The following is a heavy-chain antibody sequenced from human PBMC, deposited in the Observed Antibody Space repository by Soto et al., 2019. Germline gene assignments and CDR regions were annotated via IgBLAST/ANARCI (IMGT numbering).Heavy chain of an antibody. CDR1: GFTFSSYG. D-gene: IGHD3-10*01. Sequence: QVQLVESGGGVVQPGRSLRLSCAASGFTFSSYGMHWVRQAPGKGLEWVAVISYDGSNKYYADSVKGRFTISRDNSKNTLYLQMNGVRAEDTAVYYCAPWFGAFDYWGQGTLVTVSS. V-gene: IGHV3-30*03. J-gene: IGHJ4*02. CDR3: APWFGAFDY. CDR2: ISYDGSNK.